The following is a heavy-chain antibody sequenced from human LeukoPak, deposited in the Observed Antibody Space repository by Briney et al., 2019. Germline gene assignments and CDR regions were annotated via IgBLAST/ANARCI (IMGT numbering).Heavy chain of an antibody. D-gene: IGHD5-18*01. Sequence: GGSLRLSCAASGFTFSSYAMSWVRQAPGKGLEWVSAISGSGGSTYYADSVKGRFTISRDNSKNTLYLQMNSLRAEDTAVYYCAKDEGPVDTAMVRYDYWGQGTLVTVSS. V-gene: IGHV3-23*01. CDR1: GFTFSSYA. CDR3: AKDEGPVDTAMVRYDY. J-gene: IGHJ4*02. CDR2: ISGSGGST.